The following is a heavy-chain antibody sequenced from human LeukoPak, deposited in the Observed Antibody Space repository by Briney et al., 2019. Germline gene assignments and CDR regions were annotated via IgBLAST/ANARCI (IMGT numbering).Heavy chain of an antibody. J-gene: IGHJ4*02. CDR2: ISASNGNT. D-gene: IGHD2-15*01. CDR1: DYTFSNYG. Sequence: ASVKVSCKGFDYTFSNYGVSWVRQAPGQGLEWMGWISASNGNTKYAQNFQGRITMTTDTSTSTAYMELRGLRSGDTAVYYCARDRAVVVIAAPAYWGQGTLVIVSS. V-gene: IGHV1-18*01. CDR3: ARDRAVVVIAAPAY.